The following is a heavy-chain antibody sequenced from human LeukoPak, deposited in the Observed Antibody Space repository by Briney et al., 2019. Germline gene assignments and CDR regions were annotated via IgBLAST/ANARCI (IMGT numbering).Heavy chain of an antibody. J-gene: IGHJ6*02. CDR3: ARLEHIVVVTAIRGYYYGMDV. Sequence: YYADSVKGRFTISRDNAKNSLYLQMNSLRAEDTAVYYCARLEHIVVVTAIRGYYYGMDVWGQGTTVAVSS. D-gene: IGHD2-21*02. V-gene: IGHV3-21*01.